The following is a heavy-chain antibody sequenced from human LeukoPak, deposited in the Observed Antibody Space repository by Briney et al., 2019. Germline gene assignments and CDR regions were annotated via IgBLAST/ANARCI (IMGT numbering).Heavy chain of an antibody. J-gene: IGHJ4*02. CDR3: ARQRGGYSRFDY. D-gene: IGHD2-15*01. CDR1: GGSISSSSYY. CDR2: IYYSGST. Sequence: PSETLSLTCTVSGGSISSSSYYWGWIRQPPGKGLEWIGSIYYSGSTYYNPSLKSRVTISVDTSKNQFSLKLSSVTAADTAVYYRARQRGGYSRFDYWGQGTLVTVSS. V-gene: IGHV4-39*01.